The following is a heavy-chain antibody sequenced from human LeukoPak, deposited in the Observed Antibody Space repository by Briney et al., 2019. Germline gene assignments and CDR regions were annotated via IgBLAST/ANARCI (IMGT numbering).Heavy chain of an antibody. D-gene: IGHD5-24*01. CDR1: GFTFSSYG. J-gene: IGHJ4*02. Sequence: PGGSLRLSCAVSGFTFSSYGMHWVRQAPGKGLEWVAVIWYDGSNKYYADSVKGRFTISRDNSKNTLYLQMNSLRAEDTAVYYCARDWQSRDGYNHWGQGTLVTVSS. CDR2: IWYDGSNK. CDR3: ARDWQSRDGYNH. V-gene: IGHV3-33*01.